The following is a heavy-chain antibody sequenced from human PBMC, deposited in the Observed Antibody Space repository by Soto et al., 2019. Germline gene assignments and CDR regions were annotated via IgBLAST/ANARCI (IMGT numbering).Heavy chain of an antibody. D-gene: IGHD1-7*01. Sequence: SETLSLTCVVSGGSVTSGGHSWSWIRQAPGKGLEWVGSVYQSQYAYYNPSLRSRVAISLDRSNNQVSLRMTSVTAADTAVYYCASRAPGTSVDYWGQGTLVTVSS. CDR3: ASRAPGTSVDY. V-gene: IGHV4-30-2*01. CDR1: GGSVTSGGHS. CDR2: VYQSQYA. J-gene: IGHJ4*02.